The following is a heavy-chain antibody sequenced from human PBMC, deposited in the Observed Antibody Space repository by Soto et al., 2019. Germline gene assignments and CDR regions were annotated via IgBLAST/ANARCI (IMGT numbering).Heavy chain of an antibody. CDR1: GYSFTSYW. CDR3: TTQARYCSSPSCYCWVGMDV. Sequence: GESLKISCKGSGYSFTSYWISWVRQMPGKGLEWMGRIDPSDSYTNYSPSFQGHVTISADKSISTAYLQWSSLKASDTAMYYCTTQARYCSSPSCYCWVGMDVWGQGTTVTVSS. J-gene: IGHJ6*02. D-gene: IGHD2-2*01. CDR2: IDPSDSYT. V-gene: IGHV5-10-1*01.